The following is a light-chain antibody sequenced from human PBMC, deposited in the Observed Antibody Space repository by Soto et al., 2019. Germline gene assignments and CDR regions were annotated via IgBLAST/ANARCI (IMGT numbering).Light chain of an antibody. J-gene: IGLJ2*01. CDR1: SSNIGINT. V-gene: IGLV1-44*01. Sequence: QAVVTQPPSASGTPGQRVTISCSGSSSNIGINTVNWYQQLPGTAPKLLIYGNAQRPSGVPDRFSGSKSGTSASLAVSGLQSEDEADYYCAAWDDSLNGVVFGGGTKLTVL. CDR3: AAWDDSLNGVV. CDR2: GNA.